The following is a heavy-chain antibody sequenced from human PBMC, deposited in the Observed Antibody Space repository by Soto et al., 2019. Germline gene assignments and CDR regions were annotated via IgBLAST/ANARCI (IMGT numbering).Heavy chain of an antibody. D-gene: IGHD3-3*01. J-gene: IGHJ4*02. CDR3: AHASITIFGVDESNFDY. V-gene: IGHV2-5*02. Sequence: SGPTLVNPTQTLTLTCTFSGFSLSTSGVGVGWIRQPPGKALEWLALIYWEDDKRYSPSLKSRLTITKDTSKNQVVLTMTNMDPVDTATYYCAHASITIFGVDESNFDYWGQGTLVTVSS. CDR1: GFSLSTSGVG. CDR2: IYWEDDK.